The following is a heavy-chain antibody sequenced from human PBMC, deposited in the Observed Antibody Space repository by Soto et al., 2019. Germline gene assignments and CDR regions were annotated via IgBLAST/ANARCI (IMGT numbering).Heavy chain of an antibody. V-gene: IGHV3-30-3*01. Sequence: PGESLKISCAASGFTFSSYAMHWVRQAPGKGLEWVAVISYDGSNKYYADSVKGRFTISRDNSKNKLYLQMNSLRAEDTAVYYCARDAAITMVRGVLLGPYYYYGMDVWGQGTTVTV. CDR2: ISYDGSNK. D-gene: IGHD3-10*01. J-gene: IGHJ6*02. CDR3: ARDAAITMVRGVLLGPYYYYGMDV. CDR1: GFTFSSYA.